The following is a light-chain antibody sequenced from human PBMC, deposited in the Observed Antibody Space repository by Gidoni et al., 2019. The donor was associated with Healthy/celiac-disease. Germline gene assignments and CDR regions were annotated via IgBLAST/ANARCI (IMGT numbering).Light chain of an antibody. Sequence: EIVMTQSPATLSVSPGERATLSCRASQSVSRNLAWYQQKPGQAPRLLIDGSSTRATGIPARFSGSGSGTEFTLTISSLQSEDFAVYYCQQYNNWPRTFXQXTRLXIK. CDR3: QQYNNWPRT. CDR2: GSS. V-gene: IGKV3-15*01. J-gene: IGKJ5*01. CDR1: QSVSRN.